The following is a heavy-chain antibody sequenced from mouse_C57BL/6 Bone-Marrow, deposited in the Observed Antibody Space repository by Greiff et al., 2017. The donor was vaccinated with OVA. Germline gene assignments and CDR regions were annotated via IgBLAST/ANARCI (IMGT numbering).Heavy chain of an antibody. V-gene: IGHV1-22*01. CDR2: INPNNGGT. J-gene: IGHJ2*01. D-gene: IGHD4-1*01. Sequence: EVQLQQSGPELVKPGASVKMSCKASGYTFTDCNMHWVKQSHGKSLEWIGYINPNNGGTSYNQKFKGKATLTVNKSSSTAYMELRSLTSEDSAVYYCARWETGTNFDYWGQGTTLTVSS. CDR3: ARWETGTNFDY. CDR1: GYTFTDCN.